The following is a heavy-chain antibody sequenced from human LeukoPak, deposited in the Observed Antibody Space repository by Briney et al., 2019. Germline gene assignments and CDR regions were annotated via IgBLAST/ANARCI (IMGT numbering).Heavy chain of an antibody. V-gene: IGHV1-3*01. CDR1: GYTFTSYA. Sequence: ASVKVSCKASGYTFTSYAMHWVRQAPGQRLEWMGWINAGDGNTKYSQNFQGRVTITRDTSATTAYMELSSPRSEDTAVYYCAREVSVTWGPPDAFDIWGQGTMVTVSS. CDR3: AREVSVTWGPPDAFDI. CDR2: INAGDGNT. J-gene: IGHJ3*02. D-gene: IGHD3-16*01.